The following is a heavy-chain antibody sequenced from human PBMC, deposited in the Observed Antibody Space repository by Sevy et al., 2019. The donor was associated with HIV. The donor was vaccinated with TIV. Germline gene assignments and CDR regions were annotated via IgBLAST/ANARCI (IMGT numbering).Heavy chain of an antibody. J-gene: IGHJ6*02. V-gene: IGHV1-69*13. CDR1: GGTFSSYD. D-gene: IGHD2-21*01. CDR2: IIPIFGTS. Sequence: ASVKVSCKASGGTFSSYDINWERQAPGQGLEWMGQIIPIFGTSSYAHNFQGRVTITADESTSTAYMDLSSLRSEDTAVYYCARGGGAVDHGMDVWGQGTTVTVSS. CDR3: ARGGGAVDHGMDV.